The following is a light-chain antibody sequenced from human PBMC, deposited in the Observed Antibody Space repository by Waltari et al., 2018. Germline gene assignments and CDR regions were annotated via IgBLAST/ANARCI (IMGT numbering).Light chain of an antibody. CDR2: YDS. V-gene: IGLV3-21*04. CDR3: QVWDANNEPGV. Sequence: SYVLTQPPSVSVAPGETARLTCGGNNIETKSVHWYQQKPGQAPVLVISYDSDRPSGIPEGCAGSNAGNTATLTISRVEAGDEADDYGQVWDANNEPGVFGTGTEVTVL. CDR1: NIETKS. J-gene: IGLJ1*01.